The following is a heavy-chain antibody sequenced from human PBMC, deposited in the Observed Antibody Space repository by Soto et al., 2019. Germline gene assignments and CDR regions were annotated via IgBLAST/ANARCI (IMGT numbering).Heavy chain of an antibody. J-gene: IGHJ5*01. CDR2: TYYRSKWFN. V-gene: IGHV6-1*01. CDR3: ARLIGNSWLDS. Sequence: SETLSLTCAISGESVSTNSATWDWFRQSPSRGLERLGRTYYRSKWFNDYAVSVKGRISIIPDTSNNQFSLQLNSVTPVDTAVYYCARLIGNSWLDSWGQGTLVTVSS. D-gene: IGHD2-8*01. CDR1: GESVSTNSAT.